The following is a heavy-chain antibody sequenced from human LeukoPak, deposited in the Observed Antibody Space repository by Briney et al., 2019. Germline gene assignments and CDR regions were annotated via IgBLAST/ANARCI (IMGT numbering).Heavy chain of an antibody. Sequence: GGSLRLSCAASGFTVSGNYMSWVRQAPGKGLEWVSAISGSGGSTYYADSVKGRFTISRDNSKNTLYLQMNSLRAEDTAVYYCAKDQFGSGSSWGQGTLVTVSS. V-gene: IGHV3-23*01. CDR2: ISGSGGST. J-gene: IGHJ5*02. CDR1: GFTVSGNY. D-gene: IGHD3-10*01. CDR3: AKDQFGSGSS.